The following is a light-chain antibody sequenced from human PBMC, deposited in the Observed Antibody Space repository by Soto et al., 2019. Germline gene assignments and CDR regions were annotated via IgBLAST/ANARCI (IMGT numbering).Light chain of an antibody. V-gene: IGKV3-15*01. J-gene: IGKJ1*01. CDR3: QQYNNWPPWT. CDR1: QSVRSN. Sequence: EFVLTQSPGTLSLSPGERATLSCRASQSVRSNLAWYQQKPGQAPRLLMYDASTRATGIPARFSGSGSGTEFTLTISSLQSEDFAVYYCQQYNNWPPWTFGQGTKVDIK. CDR2: DAS.